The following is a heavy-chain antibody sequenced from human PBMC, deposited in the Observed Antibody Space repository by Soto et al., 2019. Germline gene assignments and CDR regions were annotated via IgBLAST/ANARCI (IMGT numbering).Heavy chain of an antibody. V-gene: IGHV5-51*01. CDR2: IYPGDSDT. CDR3: ARQNSSSWYDYYYYGLDV. Sequence: PGESLKISCKGSGYSFTSYWIGWVRQMPGKGLEWMGIIYPGDSDTRYSPSFQGQVTISADKSISTAYLQWSSLKASDTAMYYCARQNSSSWYDYYYYGLDVWGQGTTVTVSS. CDR1: GYSFTSYW. J-gene: IGHJ6*02. D-gene: IGHD6-13*01.